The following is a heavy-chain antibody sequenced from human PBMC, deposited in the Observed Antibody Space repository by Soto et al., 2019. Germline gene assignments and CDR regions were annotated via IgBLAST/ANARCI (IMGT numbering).Heavy chain of an antibody. CDR1: VGSLIGYY. J-gene: IGHJ4*02. D-gene: IGHD6-6*01. CDR3: ARAKPIAARSYFDY. CDR2: INHSGST. Sequence: SETRSLTCSFYVGSLIGYYWSWIRQPPGKGLEWIVEINHSGSTNYNPSLKSLVTISVDTSKNQFSLKLSSVTAADTAVYYCARAKPIAARSYFDYWGQGTLVTVSS. V-gene: IGHV4-34*01.